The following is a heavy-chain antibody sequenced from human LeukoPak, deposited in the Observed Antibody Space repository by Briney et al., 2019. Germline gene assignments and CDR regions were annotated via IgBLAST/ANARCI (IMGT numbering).Heavy chain of an antibody. D-gene: IGHD6-19*01. V-gene: IGHV1-18*01. Sequence: VSVKVSCKASGYTFTSYGISWVRQAPGQGLEWMGWISAYNGNTNYAQKPQGRVTMTTDTSTSTAYMELRSLRSDDTAVYYCARDREYSSGWGNPGYWGQGTLVTVSS. CDR2: ISAYNGNT. CDR1: GYTFTSYG. J-gene: IGHJ4*02. CDR3: ARDREYSSGWGNPGY.